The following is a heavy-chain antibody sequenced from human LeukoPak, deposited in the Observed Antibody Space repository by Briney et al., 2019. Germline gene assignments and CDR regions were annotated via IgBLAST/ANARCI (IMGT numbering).Heavy chain of an antibody. J-gene: IGHJ5*02. CDR2: IDHSGST. V-gene: IGHV4-34*01. D-gene: IGHD2-15*01. Sequence: KPSETLSLTCAVYGGSFSGYYWSWIRQPPGKGLEWIGEIDHSGSTNYNPSLKSRVTISVDTSKNQFSLKLSSVTAADTAVYYCARRSVHSTRSYVVAAHNWFDPWAREPWSPSPQ. CDR1: GGSFSGYY. CDR3: ARRSVHSTRSYVVAAHNWFDP.